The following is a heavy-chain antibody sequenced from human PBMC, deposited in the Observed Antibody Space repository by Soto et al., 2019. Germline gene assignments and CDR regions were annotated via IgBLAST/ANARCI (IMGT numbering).Heavy chain of an antibody. CDR1: GYTFTSYG. Sequence: GASVKVSCKASGYTFTSYGISWVRQASGQGLEWMGWISAYNGNTNYAQKLQGRVTMTTDTSTSTAYMELRSLRSDDTAVYYCASWNGVAVAGAGAFDIWGQGTMVTVSS. CDR3: ASWNGVAVAGAGAFDI. CDR2: ISAYNGNT. J-gene: IGHJ3*02. V-gene: IGHV1-18*01. D-gene: IGHD6-19*01.